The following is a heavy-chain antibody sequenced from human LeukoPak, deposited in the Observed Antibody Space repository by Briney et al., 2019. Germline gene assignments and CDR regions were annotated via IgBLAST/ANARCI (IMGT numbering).Heavy chain of an antibody. Sequence: SETLSLTCTVSGGSISSSSYYWGWIRQPPGKGLEWIGNIYYTGSTYCNPSLRSRVTISVDTSKNQLSLKLISVTAADTAVYYCARLFRDPPDSYLDHWGQGTLVTVSS. CDR2: IYYTGST. V-gene: IGHV4-39*01. CDR3: ARLFRDPPDSYLDH. J-gene: IGHJ4*02. D-gene: IGHD1-14*01. CDR1: GGSISSSSYY.